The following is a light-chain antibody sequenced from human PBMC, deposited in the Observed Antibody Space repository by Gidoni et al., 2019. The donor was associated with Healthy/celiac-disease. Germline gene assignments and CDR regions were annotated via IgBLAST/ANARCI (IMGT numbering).Light chain of an antibody. CDR2: SNK. J-gene: IGLJ2*01. V-gene: IGLV1-44*01. CDR1: SSNIGSNT. Sequence: SVLTQPRSASETTGTRVTISCSGSSSNIGSNTVKWYQQPPGTAPKLLIYSNKQRPSGVPDRFSGSKSGTSASPASSGLQSEDVAYYYCAAWEDSLNGPVFGGGTKLTVL. CDR3: AAWEDSLNGPV.